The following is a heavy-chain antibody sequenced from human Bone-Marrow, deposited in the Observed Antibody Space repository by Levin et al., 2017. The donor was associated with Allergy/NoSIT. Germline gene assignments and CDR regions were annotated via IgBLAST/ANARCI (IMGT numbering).Heavy chain of an antibody. D-gene: IGHD3-22*01. CDR1: GGSFNNYK. V-gene: IGHV4-34*01. J-gene: IGHJ6*03. Sequence: SQTLSLTCAVSGGSFNNYKWSWIRQSPGKGLEWIGEIDHNGATNYKESLKGRVTISLDTSNNQFSLKLTSVTVAETAVYFCARGRLDISGTLYSYSYYLDVWGKGTTVTVSS. CDR3: ARGRLDISGTLYSYSYYLDV. CDR2: IDHNGAT.